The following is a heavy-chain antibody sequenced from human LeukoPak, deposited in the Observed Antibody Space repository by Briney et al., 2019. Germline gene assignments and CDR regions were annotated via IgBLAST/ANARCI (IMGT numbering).Heavy chain of an antibody. J-gene: IGHJ4*02. D-gene: IGHD6-19*01. CDR1: GFTFSSYG. CDR3: AKDFTSGWTADLFDY. Sequence: GRSLRLSCAASGFTFSSYGMHWVRQAPGKGLEWVAVISYDGSNKYYADSVKGRFTISRDNSKNTLYLQMNSLRAGDTAVYYCAKDFTSGWTADLFDYWGQGTLVTVSS. CDR2: ISYDGSNK. V-gene: IGHV3-30*18.